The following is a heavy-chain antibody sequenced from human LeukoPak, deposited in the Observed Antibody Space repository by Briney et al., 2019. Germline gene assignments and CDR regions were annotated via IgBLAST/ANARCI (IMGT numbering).Heavy chain of an antibody. J-gene: IGHJ4*02. CDR2: IWNDGSNK. CDR1: GFTFSWNG. V-gene: IGHV3-33*01. D-gene: IGHD6-13*01. Sequence: PGGSLRLSCAASGFTFSWNGMHWVRQAPGKGLEWVAVIWNDGSNKYYAESVKGRFTISRDNSKNTLYLQMNSLRAEDTAVYYCARDNDGAAAGSFDYWGQGTLVTVSS. CDR3: ARDNDGAAAGSFDY.